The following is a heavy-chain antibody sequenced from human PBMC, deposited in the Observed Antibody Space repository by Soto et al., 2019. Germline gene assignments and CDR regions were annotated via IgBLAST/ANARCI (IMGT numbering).Heavy chain of an antibody. Sequence: ASVKVSCKASGYTFTSYDINWVRQATGQGLEWMGWMNPNSGNTGYAQKFQGRVTMTRNTSISTAYMELSSLRSEDTAVYYCAIGHEGVTANYYYYYYMDVWGKGTTVTVSS. D-gene: IGHD2-21*02. CDR2: MNPNSGNT. V-gene: IGHV1-8*01. CDR1: GYTFTSYD. CDR3: AIGHEGVTANYYYYYYMDV. J-gene: IGHJ6*03.